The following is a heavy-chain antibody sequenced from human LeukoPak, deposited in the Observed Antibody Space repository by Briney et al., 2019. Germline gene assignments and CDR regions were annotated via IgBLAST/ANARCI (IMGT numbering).Heavy chain of an antibody. J-gene: IGHJ4*02. CDR1: GGTFSSYA. V-gene: IGHV1-69*01. CDR3: GRGSSHTYYYDSSGQSSFDY. CDR2: IIPIFGTA. Sequence: SVKVSCKASGGTFSSYAISWVRQAPGQGLEWMGGIIPIFGTANYAQKFHGRVTITADESTSTAYMELSSLRSEDTAVYYCGRGSSHTYYYDSSGQSSFDYWGQGTLVTVSS. D-gene: IGHD3-22*01.